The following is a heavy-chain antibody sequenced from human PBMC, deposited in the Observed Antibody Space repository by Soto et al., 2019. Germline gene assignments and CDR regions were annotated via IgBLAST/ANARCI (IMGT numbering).Heavy chain of an antibody. Sequence: QVQLVESGGGVVQPGRSLRLSCAASGFTFSSYGMHWVRQAPGKGLEWVAVIWYDGSNKYYADSVKGRFTISRDNSKNTLYLQMNRLRAEDTAVYYCARGPYCSSTSCYPSMGLYYYYYYMDVWGKGTTVTVSS. V-gene: IGHV3-33*01. J-gene: IGHJ6*03. CDR1: GFTFSSYG. CDR3: ARGPYCSSTSCYPSMGLYYYYYYMDV. D-gene: IGHD2-2*01. CDR2: IWYDGSNK.